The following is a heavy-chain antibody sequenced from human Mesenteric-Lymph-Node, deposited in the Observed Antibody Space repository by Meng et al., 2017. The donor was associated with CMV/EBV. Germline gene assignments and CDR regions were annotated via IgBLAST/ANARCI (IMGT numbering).Heavy chain of an antibody. CDR1: GFTFRNYE. Sequence: GGSLRLSCEVSGFTFRNYEMNWVRQAPGKGLEWVSSISSSSTYIYYADSVKGRLTISRDDAKSSLYLQMNSLRAEDTAVYYCARDLLTGERDYWGQGTLVTVSS. CDR2: ISSSSTYI. V-gene: IGHV3-21*01. J-gene: IGHJ4*02. D-gene: IGHD7-27*01. CDR3: ARDLLTGERDY.